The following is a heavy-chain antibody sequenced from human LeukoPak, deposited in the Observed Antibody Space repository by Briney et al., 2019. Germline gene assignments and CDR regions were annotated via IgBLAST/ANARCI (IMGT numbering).Heavy chain of an antibody. V-gene: IGHV3-33*01. J-gene: IGHJ1*01. D-gene: IGHD4-11*01. CDR3: ARGLDLGYFQR. CDR1: GFIFSTYD. Sequence: GGSLRLSCAASGFIFSTYDMHWVRQAPGKGLEWVAVIWSDGSNKYYTDSVKGRFTISRDNPKNTLYLQMNSLRVEDTAVYHCARGLDLGYFQRWGQGTLVTVSS. CDR2: IWSDGSNK.